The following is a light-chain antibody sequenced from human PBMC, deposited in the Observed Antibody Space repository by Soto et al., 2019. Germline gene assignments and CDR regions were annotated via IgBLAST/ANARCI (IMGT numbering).Light chain of an antibody. CDR1: QSINNK. J-gene: IGKJ5*01. CDR3: QQYNNWPPIT. CDR2: GAS. V-gene: IGKV3-15*01. Sequence: IVMTHSPATLPVSPGERVALSCRASQSINNKVAWYQQKPVQAPRLLIYGASTRATGISARFSGSGSGTEFTLPISSLQSEDFAVYYCQQYNNWPPITFGQGTRLEIK.